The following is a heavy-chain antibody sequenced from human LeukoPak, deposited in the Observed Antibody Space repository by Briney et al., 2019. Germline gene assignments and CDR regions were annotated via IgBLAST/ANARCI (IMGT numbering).Heavy chain of an antibody. CDR2: IRHSGVDS. J-gene: IGHJ4*02. D-gene: IGHD2-15*01. CDR1: RFSFSDYT. CDR3: ARDRRATPMYFFDF. Sequence: SGGSLRLSCAASRFSFSDYTMSWVRQLSGKGLEWVSGIRHSGVDSSYADSVKGRFTISRDNSKNMLYLQMNSLRDDDTGVYYCARDRRATPMYFFDFWGQGTPVTVSS. V-gene: IGHV3-23*01.